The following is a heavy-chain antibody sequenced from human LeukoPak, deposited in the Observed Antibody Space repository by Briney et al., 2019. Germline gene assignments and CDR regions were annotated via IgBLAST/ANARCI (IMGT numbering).Heavy chain of an antibody. V-gene: IGHV3-21*01. CDR2: TSSSSSYI. J-gene: IGHJ4*02. CDR3: ASAAVGTGDYFDY. CDR1: GFTFSSYS. Sequence: PGGSLRLSCAASGFTFSSYSMNWVRQAPGKGLEWVSSTSSSSSYIYYADSLKGRFTISRDNAKNSLYLQMNSLRAEDTAVYYCASAAVGTGDYFDYWGQGTLVTVSS. D-gene: IGHD6-13*01.